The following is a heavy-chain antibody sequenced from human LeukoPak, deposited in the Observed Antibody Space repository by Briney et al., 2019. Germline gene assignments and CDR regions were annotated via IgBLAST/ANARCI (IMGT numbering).Heavy chain of an antibody. J-gene: IGHJ3*02. Sequence: GASVKVSCRASGYTFITYAITWVRQAPGQGLEWMGWISAYNGNTDYAQNLQGRVTMTTDTSTNTAYMELRSPTFERPAVYLCGRDVSRGFREGVIDSFGMGGQGTTVTVSS. CDR1: GYTFITYA. CDR2: ISAYNGNT. CDR3: GRDVSRGFREGVIDSFGM. V-gene: IGHV1-18*01. D-gene: IGHD3-10*01.